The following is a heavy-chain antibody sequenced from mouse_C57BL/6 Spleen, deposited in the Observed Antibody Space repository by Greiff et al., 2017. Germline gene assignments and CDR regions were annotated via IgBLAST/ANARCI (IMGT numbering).Heavy chain of an antibody. CDR1: GFNIKDYY. Sequence: VQLQQSGAELVQPGASVKLSCTASGFNIKDYYMHWVKQRTEQGLEWIGRIDPEDGETKYAPKFQGKATITADTSSNTAYLQLSSLTSEDTAVYYCATLYDYDEGFAYWGQGTLVTVSA. V-gene: IGHV14-2*01. D-gene: IGHD2-4*01. CDR3: ATLYDYDEGFAY. J-gene: IGHJ3*01. CDR2: IDPEDGET.